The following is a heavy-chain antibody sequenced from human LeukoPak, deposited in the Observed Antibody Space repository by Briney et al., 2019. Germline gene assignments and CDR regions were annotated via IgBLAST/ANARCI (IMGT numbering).Heavy chain of an antibody. CDR3: TREGDPVYCGSPSCYFDY. CDR1: GFPFGDHA. CDR2: IRSRTYGETT. V-gene: IGHV3-49*01. Sequence: TGGSLRLSCTTSGFPFGDHAMTWFRQAPGKGLEWLGFIRSRTYGETTEYAASVKGGFTISRDGSRNIAYLQMNSPKSEDTAIYYCTREGDPVYCGSPSCYFDYWGLGTLVTVSS. J-gene: IGHJ4*02. D-gene: IGHD2-2*01.